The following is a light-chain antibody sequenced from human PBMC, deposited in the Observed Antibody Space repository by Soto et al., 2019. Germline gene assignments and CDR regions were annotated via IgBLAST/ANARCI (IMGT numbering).Light chain of an antibody. Sequence: DIQLTQSPAVLSASVGATVTITCRASKALSHYLAWYQKKPGKAPDLLIYSASTLQSGVPSRCSGSGAETDVSLTTRTLQPEDFATYYCQQLSRYPLTFGGGTKVDIK. J-gene: IGKJ4*01. CDR1: KALSHY. CDR2: SAS. CDR3: QQLSRYPLT. V-gene: IGKV1-9*01.